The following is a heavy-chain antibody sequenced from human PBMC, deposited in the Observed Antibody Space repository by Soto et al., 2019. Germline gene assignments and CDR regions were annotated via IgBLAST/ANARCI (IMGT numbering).Heavy chain of an antibody. V-gene: IGHV3-11*05. D-gene: IGHD6-19*01. J-gene: IGHJ4*02. Sequence: SGGSLRLSCAVSGFTFSDYYMSWIRQVPGKGLEWVSYISSSGSYTNYADSLKGRFTISRDNAKNSLYLQINSLRAEDTAIYYCARDSTGWRAVYDYWGQGTLVTVSS. CDR3: ARDSTGWRAVYDY. CDR1: GFTFSDYY. CDR2: ISSSGSYT.